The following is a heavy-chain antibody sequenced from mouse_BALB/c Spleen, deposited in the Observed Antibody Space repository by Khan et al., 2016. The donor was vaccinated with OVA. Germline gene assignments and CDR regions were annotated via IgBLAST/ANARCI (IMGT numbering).Heavy chain of an antibody. CDR3: TRFGATGWFAY. CDR2: IDPFNGST. Sequence: VQLQQSGPELMKPGASVKISCKASGYSFTDYYIHWVKQSHGQSLEWIGYIDPFNGSTNFNQKFKGTATLTVDKSSSPAYMHLNSLTSEDSDVYYCTRFGATGWFAYWGQGTLVTVSA. V-gene: IGHV1S135*01. J-gene: IGHJ3*01. CDR1: GYSFTDYY. D-gene: IGHD3-1*01.